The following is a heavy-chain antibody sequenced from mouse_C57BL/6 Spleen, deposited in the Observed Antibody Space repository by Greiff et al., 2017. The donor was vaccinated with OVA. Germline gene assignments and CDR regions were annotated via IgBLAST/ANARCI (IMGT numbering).Heavy chain of an antibody. J-gene: IGHJ4*01. V-gene: IGHV7-3*01. CDR1: GFTFTDYY. Sequence: EVMLVESGGGLVQPGGSLSLSCAASGFTFTDYYMSWVRQPPGKALEWLGFIRNKANGYTTEYTVSVKGRFPISRDNSQSILYLQLNALRAEDSATYYCARFAYGSYAMDYWGQGTSVTVSS. CDR3: ARFAYGSYAMDY. D-gene: IGHD2-2*01. CDR2: IRNKANGYTT.